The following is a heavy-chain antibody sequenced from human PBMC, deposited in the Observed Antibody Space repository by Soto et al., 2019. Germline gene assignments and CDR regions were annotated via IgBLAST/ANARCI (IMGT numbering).Heavy chain of an antibody. J-gene: IGHJ4*01. CDR1: GFSLNTNAVG. V-gene: IGHV2-5*02. D-gene: IGHD3-10*01. CDR2: VYLDDDK. CDR3: PHEAVGEFVGSFGD. Sequence: QITLKESGPTLVKPTQTLTLTCTFSGFSLNTNAVGVGWIRQPPGKALEWLALVYLDDDKRYNLVLNSRLAIPKDIPKTQVVLTMADLNHVNTTAYYCPHEAVGEFVGSFGDCGEETQVPASS.